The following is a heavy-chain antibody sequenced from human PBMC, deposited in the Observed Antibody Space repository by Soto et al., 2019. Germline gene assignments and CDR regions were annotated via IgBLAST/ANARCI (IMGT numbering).Heavy chain of an antibody. CDR3: ARITNMVRGAPSYGMDV. J-gene: IGHJ6*02. V-gene: IGHV3-48*03. Sequence: QPGGSLRLACAASGFTFSSYEMNWVRQAPGKGLEWVSYISSSGSTIYYADSVKGRFTISRDNAKNSLYLQMNSLRAEDTAVYYCARITNMVRGAPSYGMDVSGQGTTVTVSS. CDR1: GFTFSSYE. D-gene: IGHD3-10*01. CDR2: ISSSGSTI.